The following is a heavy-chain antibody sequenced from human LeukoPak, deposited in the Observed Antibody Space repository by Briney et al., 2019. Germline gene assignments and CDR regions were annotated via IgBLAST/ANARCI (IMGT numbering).Heavy chain of an antibody. CDR3: ARDLTKYWYFDL. J-gene: IGHJ2*01. D-gene: IGHD1-14*01. V-gene: IGHV1-69*05. CDR2: IIPIFGTA. CDR1: GGTFSSYA. Sequence: SVKVSCKASGGTFSSYAMSWVRQAPGQGLEWMGRIIPIFGTANYAQKFQGRVTITTDESTSTAYMELSSLRSEDTAVYYCARDLTKYWYFDLWGRGTLVTVSS.